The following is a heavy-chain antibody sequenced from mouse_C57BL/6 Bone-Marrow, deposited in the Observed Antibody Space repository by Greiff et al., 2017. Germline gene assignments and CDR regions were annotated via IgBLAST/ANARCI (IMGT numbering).Heavy chain of an antibody. CDR1: GYTFTTYP. V-gene: IGHV1-47*01. J-gene: IGHJ3*01. CDR3: ARGYYGSSAWFAY. Sequence: VQLQQSGAELVKPGASVKMSCKASGYTFTTYPIEWMKQNHGKSLAWIGNFHPYNDDTKYNEKFKGKATLTVEKSSSTVYLGLSRLTSDDSAVYYCARGYYGSSAWFAYWGQGTLVTVSA. D-gene: IGHD1-1*01. CDR2: FHPYNDDT.